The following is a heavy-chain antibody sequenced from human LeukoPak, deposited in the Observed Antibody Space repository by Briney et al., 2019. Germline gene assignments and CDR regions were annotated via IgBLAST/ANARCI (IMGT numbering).Heavy chain of an antibody. Sequence: HPGGSQRLSCAASGFTFSSYEMNWVRQAPGKGLEWVSYISSSGSTIYYADSVKGRFTISRDNAKNSLYLQMNRLRAEDTAVYYCARDPSSSGWYGVEYWGQGTLVTVSS. J-gene: IGHJ4*02. CDR1: GFTFSSYE. CDR2: ISSSGSTI. V-gene: IGHV3-48*03. CDR3: ARDPSSSGWYGVEY. D-gene: IGHD6-19*01.